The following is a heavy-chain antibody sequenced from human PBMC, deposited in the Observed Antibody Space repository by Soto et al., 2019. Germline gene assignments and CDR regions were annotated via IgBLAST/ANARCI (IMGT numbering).Heavy chain of an antibody. CDR2: IRSRANNFAT. CDR1: GFIFSGSA. D-gene: IGHD2-2*02. V-gene: IGHV3-73*01. J-gene: IGHJ6*02. Sequence: GGSLRLSCAASGFIFSGSAIHWVRQASGKGLEWVGRIRSRANNFATSSAASVKGRFTFSRDDSKNTAYLQMNTLKPEDTAVYYCARGQGAAIGDYYYHGMDVWGQGTTVTSP. CDR3: ARGQGAAIGDYYYHGMDV.